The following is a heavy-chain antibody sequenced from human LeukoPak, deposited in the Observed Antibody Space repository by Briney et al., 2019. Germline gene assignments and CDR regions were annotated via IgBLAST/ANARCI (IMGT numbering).Heavy chain of an antibody. CDR2: INSDGSST. D-gene: IGHD3-22*01. J-gene: IGHJ4*02. V-gene: IGHV3-74*01. CDR1: GFTFDDYA. Sequence: GGSLRLSCAASGFTFDDYAMHWVRQAPGKGLVWVSRINSDGSSTSYADSVKGRFTISRDNAKNTLYLQMNSLRAEDTAVYYCARGPYTYYYDSSGYSSLDYWGQGTLVTVSS. CDR3: ARGPYTYYYDSSGYSSLDY.